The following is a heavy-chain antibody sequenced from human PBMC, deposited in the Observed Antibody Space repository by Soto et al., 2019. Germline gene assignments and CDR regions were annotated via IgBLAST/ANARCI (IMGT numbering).Heavy chain of an antibody. CDR1: GFTFDDYA. J-gene: IGHJ4*02. CDR2: ISWNSGSI. V-gene: IGHV3-9*01. Sequence: GGSLRLSCAASGFTFDDYAMHWVRQAPGKGLEWVSGISWNSGSIGYADSVKGRFTISRDNAKNSLYLQMNSLRAEDTALYYCAKDKVATRGYFDYWGQGTLVTVSS. D-gene: IGHD5-12*01. CDR3: AKDKVATRGYFDY.